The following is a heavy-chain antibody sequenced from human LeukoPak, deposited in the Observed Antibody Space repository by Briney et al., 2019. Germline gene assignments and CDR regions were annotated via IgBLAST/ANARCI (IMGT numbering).Heavy chain of an antibody. D-gene: IGHD2-2*01. CDR3: ARATYQLHFLFDY. CDR2: IYYSGGT. J-gene: IGHJ4*02. CDR1: GNSFGDYY. Sequence: PSETLSLTCTVSGNSFGDYYWSWIRQPPGKGLEWIGSIYYSGGTYYNPSLKSRVTISVDTSKNQFSLKLSSVTAADTAVYYCARATYQLHFLFDYWGQGTLVTVSS. V-gene: IGHV4-38-2*02.